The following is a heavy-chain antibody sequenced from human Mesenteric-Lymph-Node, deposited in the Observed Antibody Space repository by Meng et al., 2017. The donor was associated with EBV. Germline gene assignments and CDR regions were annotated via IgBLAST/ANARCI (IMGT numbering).Heavy chain of an antibody. CDR3: ARSYSNDYYFDY. CDR1: GGTFSSYA. CDR2: IIPIFGTA. D-gene: IGHD4-11*01. Sequence: RVQYGVGVKRPGSPVKVSCKASGGTFSSYAISWVRQAPGQGLEWMGGIIPIFGTANYAQKFQGRVTITADESTSTAYMELSSLRSEDTAVYHCARSYSNDYYFDYWGQGTLVTVPQ. J-gene: IGHJ4*02. V-gene: IGHV1-69*01.